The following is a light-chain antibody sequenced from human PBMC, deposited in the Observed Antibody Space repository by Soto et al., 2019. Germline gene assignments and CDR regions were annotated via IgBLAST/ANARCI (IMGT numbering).Light chain of an antibody. CDR3: PSFDSGLRGWV. CDR1: RSDIGAGHN. Sequence: QSVLTQPPSVSGAPGQRVTISCAGSRSDIGAGHNVHWYQQLPGTAPKLLIYDNNNRPSGVPERFSGSKSGASASLAITGLQAEDEADYYCPSFDSGLRGWVFGGGTKLPVL. J-gene: IGLJ3*02. V-gene: IGLV1-40*01. CDR2: DNN.